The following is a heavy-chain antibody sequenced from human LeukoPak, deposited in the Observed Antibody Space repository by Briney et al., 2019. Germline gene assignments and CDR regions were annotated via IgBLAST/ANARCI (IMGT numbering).Heavy chain of an antibody. V-gene: IGHV6-1*01. Sequence: SQTLSLTCAISGDSVSSNSAAWNWIRQSPSRGLEWLGRTYYRSKWYTYYAVAVKSRITINPDTSNNHFSLQLNSVTPEDTAVYYCARGHNGFLDSWGRGILATVSS. J-gene: IGHJ4*02. D-gene: IGHD5-24*01. CDR1: GDSVSSNSAA. CDR3: ARGHNGFLDS. CDR2: TYYRSKWYT.